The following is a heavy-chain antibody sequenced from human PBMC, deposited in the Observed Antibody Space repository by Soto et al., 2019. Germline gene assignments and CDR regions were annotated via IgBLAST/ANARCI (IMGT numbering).Heavy chain of an antibody. CDR2: FDPEDGET. CDR1: GYTLTELS. J-gene: IGHJ4*02. D-gene: IGHD3-10*01. V-gene: IGHV1-24*01. Sequence: GASVKVSCKVSGYTLTELSMHWVRQAPGKGLERMGGFDPEDGETIYAQKFQGRVTMTEDTSTDTAYMELSSLRSEDTAVYYCATPGGTMVRHIDYWGQGTLVTVSS. CDR3: ATPGGTMVRHIDY.